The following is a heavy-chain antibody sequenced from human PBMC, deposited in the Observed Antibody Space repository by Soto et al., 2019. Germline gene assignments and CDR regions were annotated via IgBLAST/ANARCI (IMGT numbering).Heavy chain of an antibody. CDR1: GFTISSYA. V-gene: IGHV3-64D*06. Sequence: GGSLRLSCSVFGFTISSYAMHWVRQAPGKGLQYVSCISSNGGSTYYADSVKGRITISRDNSKKKLYLQMSSLRIEDTAMYYRVKERYVDYSGPGTMVTVYS. J-gene: IGHJ4*02. CDR2: ISSNGGST. CDR3: VKERYVDY.